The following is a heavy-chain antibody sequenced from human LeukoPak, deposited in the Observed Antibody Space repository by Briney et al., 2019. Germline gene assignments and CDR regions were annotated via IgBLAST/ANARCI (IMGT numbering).Heavy chain of an antibody. Sequence: GGSLRLSCAASGFTFSSYSMNWVRQAPGKGLEWVSSISSSSSYIYYADSVKGRFTISRDNAKNSLYLQMNSLRAEDAAVYYCAREGGGLGTYFDYWGQGTLVTVSS. CDR2: ISSSSSYI. CDR3: AREGGGLGTYFDY. V-gene: IGHV3-21*01. D-gene: IGHD5-12*01. J-gene: IGHJ4*02. CDR1: GFTFSSYS.